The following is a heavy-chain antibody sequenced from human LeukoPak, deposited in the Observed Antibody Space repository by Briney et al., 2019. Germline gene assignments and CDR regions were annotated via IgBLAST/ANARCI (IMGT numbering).Heavy chain of an antibody. V-gene: IGHV5-51*01. CDR1: GSSFTSFW. D-gene: IGHD6-13*01. Sequence: GESLKISFKGSGSSFTSFWIGWVRPMPGKGLEWMGIIYPGESDTRYSPSFQGQVTISADKSISTAYLQWSSLKASDTAMYYCARRDVSNWVFDYWGQGTLVTVSS. CDR2: IYPGESDT. CDR3: ARRDVSNWVFDY. J-gene: IGHJ4*02.